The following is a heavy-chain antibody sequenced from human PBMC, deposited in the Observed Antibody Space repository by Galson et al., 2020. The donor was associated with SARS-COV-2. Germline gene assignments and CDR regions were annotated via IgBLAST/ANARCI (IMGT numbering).Heavy chain of an antibody. CDR3: ARDGDSMVRGNAFDI. CDR2: IRYDGSNT. CDR1: GFTFSSYG. J-gene: IGHJ3*02. D-gene: IGHD3-10*01. V-gene: IGHV3-33*08. Sequence: GGSLRLSCAASGFTFSSYGMHWVRQAPGKGLEWVAVIRYDGSNTYYADSVKGRFTISRDNSKNTLSLQMNSLRAEDTAVYYCARDGDSMVRGNAFDIWGQGTMVTVSS.